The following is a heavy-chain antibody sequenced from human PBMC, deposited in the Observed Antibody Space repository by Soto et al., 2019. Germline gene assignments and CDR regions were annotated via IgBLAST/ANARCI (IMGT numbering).Heavy chain of an antibody. CDR3: QGGDF. Sequence: QLQLQKWGAGLLKPSETLSLTCAVSGGSFRGYFWRWIRQSPDKGLDWIGEINDSGSTYYNPSFKSRLTIELDTSTSQISLRWTSFTAADSAVYYFQGGDFWGQGTRVTVDS. J-gene: IGHJ4*02. V-gene: IGHV4-34*01. CDR1: GGSFRGYF. D-gene: IGHD3-16*01. CDR2: INDSGST.